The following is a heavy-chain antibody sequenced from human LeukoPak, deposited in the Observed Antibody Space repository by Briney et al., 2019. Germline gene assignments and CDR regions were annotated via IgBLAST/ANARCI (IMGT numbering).Heavy chain of an antibody. CDR3: ASERGATQDFAY. Sequence: ASVKVSCKASGGTFSSYVITWVRQAPGQGLEWMGRIIPMLDIQNYAQKFQGRVTITADKSTSTAYMELSSLRSEDTAVYYCASERGATQDFAYWGQGTLVTVSS. J-gene: IGHJ4*02. V-gene: IGHV1-69*04. D-gene: IGHD3-10*01. CDR2: IIPMLDIQ. CDR1: GGTFSSYV.